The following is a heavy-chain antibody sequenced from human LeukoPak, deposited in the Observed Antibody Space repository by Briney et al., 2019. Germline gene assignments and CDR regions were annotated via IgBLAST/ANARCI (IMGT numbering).Heavy chain of an antibody. Sequence: SQTLSLTCTVSGGSISSGGYYWSWIRQHPGKGLEWIGYIYYSGSTYYNPSLKSRVTISVDTSKNQFSLKLSSVTAADTAVYYCARGRYNWRGEGENWFDPWGQGTLVTVSS. CDR2: IYYSGST. CDR3: ARGRYNWRGEGENWFDP. J-gene: IGHJ5*02. D-gene: IGHD1-20*01. V-gene: IGHV4-31*03. CDR1: GGSISSGGYY.